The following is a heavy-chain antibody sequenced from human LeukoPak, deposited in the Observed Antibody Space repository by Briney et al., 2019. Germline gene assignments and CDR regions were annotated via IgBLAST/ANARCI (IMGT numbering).Heavy chain of an antibody. Sequence: GRSLRLSCAASGFTFSSYGMHWVRQAPGKGLEWVAVIWYDGSNKYYADSVKGRLTISRDNAKNTLSLQMNSLRAEDTAVYYCVRHNYGYDYWGQGTPVTVSS. V-gene: IGHV3-33*03. D-gene: IGHD5-18*01. CDR2: IWYDGSNK. CDR1: GFTFSSYG. J-gene: IGHJ4*02. CDR3: VRHNYGYDY.